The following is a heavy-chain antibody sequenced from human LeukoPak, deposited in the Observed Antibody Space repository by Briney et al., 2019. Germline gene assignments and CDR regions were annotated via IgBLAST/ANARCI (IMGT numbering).Heavy chain of an antibody. CDR3: AKDSPPDSSGYYPTFDY. D-gene: IGHD3-22*01. V-gene: IGHV3-23*01. CDR1: GFTFSSYA. Sequence: PGGSLRLSCAASGFTFSSYAMSWVRQAPGKGLEWVSAISGSGGSTYYADSVRGRFTISRDNSKNTLYLQMNSLRAEDTAVYYCAKDSPPDSSGYYPTFDYWGQGTLVTVSS. J-gene: IGHJ4*02. CDR2: ISGSGGST.